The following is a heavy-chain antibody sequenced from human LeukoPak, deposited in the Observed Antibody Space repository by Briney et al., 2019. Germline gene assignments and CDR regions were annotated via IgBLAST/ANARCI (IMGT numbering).Heavy chain of an antibody. Sequence: GGSLRLSCAASGFTFSSYAMSWVRQAPGKGLEWVSAISGSGGSTYYADSVKGRFTISRDNAKNSLYLQMNSLRAEDTAVYYCARASLDSGSYYDYFDYWGQGTLVTVSS. V-gene: IGHV3-23*01. CDR1: GFTFSSYA. D-gene: IGHD1-26*01. CDR3: ARASLDSGSYYDYFDY. J-gene: IGHJ4*02. CDR2: ISGSGGST.